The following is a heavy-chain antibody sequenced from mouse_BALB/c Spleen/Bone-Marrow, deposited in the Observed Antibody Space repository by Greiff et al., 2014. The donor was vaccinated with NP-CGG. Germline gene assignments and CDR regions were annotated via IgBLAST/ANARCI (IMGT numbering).Heavy chain of an antibody. CDR3: ARGVRDYGRSVPYFDV. J-gene: IGHJ1*01. Sequence: VQLQQSGPELVRPGASVKISCTASGYNFTEYTMHWVKQSHGLSLEWIGGINPNNGGTSFDQKFKGKATLTVDTSSSTAYMELRSLTPEDSAVYYGARGVRDYGRSVPYFDVWGAGTMVTVSS. CDR1: GYNFTEYT. D-gene: IGHD1-1*01. V-gene: IGHV1-18*01. CDR2: INPNNGGT.